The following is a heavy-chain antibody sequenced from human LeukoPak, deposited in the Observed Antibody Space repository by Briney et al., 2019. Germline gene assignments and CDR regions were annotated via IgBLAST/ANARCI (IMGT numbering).Heavy chain of an antibody. J-gene: IGHJ4*02. Sequence: GGSLRLSCAASGFTFSTYWMHWVRQAPGKGLVWVSRINPDGTTTSYADSVKGRFTISRDNAKETVYLQMDGLRYEDTATYYCAALSGPDSYSFDFWGQGALVAVSS. CDR2: INPDGTTT. CDR3: AALSGPDSYSFDF. V-gene: IGHV3-74*01. CDR1: GFTFSTYW. D-gene: IGHD3-3*01.